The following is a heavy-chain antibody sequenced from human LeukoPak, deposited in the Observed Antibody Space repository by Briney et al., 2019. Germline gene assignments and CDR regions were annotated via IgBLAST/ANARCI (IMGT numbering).Heavy chain of an antibody. J-gene: IGHJ5*02. CDR2: ISAYNGNT. Sequence: ASVKVSCKASGYAFTSYGISWVRQAPGQGLEWMGWISAYNGNTNYAPKLQGRVTMTTDTSTSTAYMELRSLRSDDTAVYYCARDPQVYGDFDNWFDPWGQGTLVTVSS. D-gene: IGHD4-17*01. V-gene: IGHV1-18*01. CDR3: ARDPQVYGDFDNWFDP. CDR1: GYAFTSYG.